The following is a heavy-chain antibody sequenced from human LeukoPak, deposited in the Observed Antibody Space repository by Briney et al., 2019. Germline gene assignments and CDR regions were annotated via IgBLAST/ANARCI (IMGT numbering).Heavy chain of an antibody. CDR3: ARRSQLARYYYYYYMDV. Sequence: ASVKVSCKASGYTFTSYDINWVRQATGQGLEWMGWMNPNRGNTGYAQKFQGRVTMTRNTSISTAYMELSSLRSEDTAVYYCARRSQLARYYYYYYMDVWGKGTTVTVSS. D-gene: IGHD6-6*01. V-gene: IGHV1-8*01. CDR2: MNPNRGNT. J-gene: IGHJ6*03. CDR1: GYTFTSYD.